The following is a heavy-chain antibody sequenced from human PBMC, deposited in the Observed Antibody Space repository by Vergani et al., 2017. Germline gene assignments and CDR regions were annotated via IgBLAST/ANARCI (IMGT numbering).Heavy chain of an antibody. Sequence: QVQLVQSGAEVKKPGSSVKVSCKASGGTFSSYTISWVRQAPGQGLEWMGRIIPILGIANYAQKFQGRVTITAEKSTSTAYMELSSLRSEDTAVYYCVRSSSAPYYMDVWGKGTTVTVSS. J-gene: IGHJ6*03. V-gene: IGHV1-69*02. CDR2: IIPILGIA. CDR3: VRSSSAPYYMDV. D-gene: IGHD6-6*01. CDR1: GGTFSSYT.